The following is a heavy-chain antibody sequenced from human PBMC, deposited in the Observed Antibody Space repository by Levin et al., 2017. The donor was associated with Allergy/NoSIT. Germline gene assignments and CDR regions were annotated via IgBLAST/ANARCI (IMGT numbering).Heavy chain of an antibody. CDR3: AKPYPQRLVRNYFNY. D-gene: IGHD6-6*01. CDR2: ISHSYDTT. CDR1: GFTFSSFA. V-gene: IGHV3-23*01. J-gene: IGHJ4*02. Sequence: GESLKISCAASGFTFSSFAMSWVRQAPGKGLEWVSTISHSYDTTYYADSVKGRFTISRDNSKNTLSLQMNSLRAEDTAVDYCAKPYPQRLVRNYFNYWGQGTLVTVSS.